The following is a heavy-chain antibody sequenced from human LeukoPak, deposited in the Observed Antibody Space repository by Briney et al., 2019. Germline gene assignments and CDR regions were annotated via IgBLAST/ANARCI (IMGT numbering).Heavy chain of an antibody. J-gene: IGHJ4*02. D-gene: IGHD6-6*01. Sequence: PSQTLSLTCAVSGGSISSGGYSWSWIRQPPGKGLEWIGYIYHSGSTYYNPSLKSRVTISVDRSKNQFSLKLSSVTAADTAVYYCARVRGSSSDYWGQGTLVTVSS. CDR1: GGSISSGGYS. CDR3: ARVRGSSSDY. V-gene: IGHV4-30-2*01. CDR2: IYHSGST.